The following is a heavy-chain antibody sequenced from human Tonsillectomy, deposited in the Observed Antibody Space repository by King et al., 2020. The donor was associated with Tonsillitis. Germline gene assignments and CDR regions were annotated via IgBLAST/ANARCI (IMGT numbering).Heavy chain of an antibody. CDR3: ARASQTDF. V-gene: IGHV3-7*03. CDR2: IKQDESET. Sequence: VQLVESGGGLVQPGGSLRLSCATSGFIFRSYWMTWVRQAPGKGLEGVANIKQDESETYYVDSVKGRFTISRDNAKNSLYLQMNSLRAEDTAVYYCARASQTDFWGQGPLVTVSS. J-gene: IGHJ4*02. CDR1: GFIFRSYW.